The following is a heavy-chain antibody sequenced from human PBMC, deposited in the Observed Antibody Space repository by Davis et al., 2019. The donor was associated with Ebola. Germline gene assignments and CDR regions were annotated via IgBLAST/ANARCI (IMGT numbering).Heavy chain of an antibody. CDR1: GFAFRDYW. D-gene: IGHD3-10*01. CDR3: ARSHYYNGQDL. J-gene: IGHJ6*02. Sequence: GESLKISCAASGFAFRDYWMHRIRETPEGLLWVADTHPEGVTIRYADSVRGRFTISRDNVNSILYLQMNSLRPEDSAIYYCARSHYYNGQDLWGQGTRVTVSS. V-gene: IGHV3-74*01. CDR2: THPEGVTI.